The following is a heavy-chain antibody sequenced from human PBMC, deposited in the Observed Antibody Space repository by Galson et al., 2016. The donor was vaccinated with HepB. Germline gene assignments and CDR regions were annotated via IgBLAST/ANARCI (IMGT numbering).Heavy chain of an antibody. CDR2: MYYSGST. J-gene: IGHJ1*01. CDR1: GGSISRNY. V-gene: IGHV4-59*01. CDR3: ARGGDRYGDFRH. D-gene: IGHD4-17*01. Sequence: SETLSLTCTVSGGSISRNYWSWIRQPPGKGLEWIGYMYYSGSTNYNPSLKSRVTISVDTSKNQFSLKLSSVTAADTAVYYCARGGDRYGDFRHRGKGTLVTVSS.